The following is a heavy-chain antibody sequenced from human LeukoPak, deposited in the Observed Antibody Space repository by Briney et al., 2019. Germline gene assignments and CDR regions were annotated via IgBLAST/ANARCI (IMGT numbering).Heavy chain of an antibody. CDR1: GGTFSSYA. Sequence: SVKVSCKASGGTFSSYAISWVRQAPGQGLERMGGIIPIFGTANYAQKFQGRVTITADESTSTAYMELSSLRSEDTAVYYCARGAMDIVVVPSAIKGYYYYGMDVWGQGTTVTVSS. CDR3: ARGAMDIVVVPSAIKGYYYYGMDV. J-gene: IGHJ6*02. D-gene: IGHD2-2*02. V-gene: IGHV1-69*13. CDR2: IIPIFGTA.